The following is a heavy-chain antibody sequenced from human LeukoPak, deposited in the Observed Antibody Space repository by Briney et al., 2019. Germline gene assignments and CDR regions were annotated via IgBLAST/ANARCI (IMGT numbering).Heavy chain of an antibody. J-gene: IGHJ4*02. CDR1: GFTFGDYA. V-gene: IGHV3-9*01. D-gene: IGHD1-26*01. Sequence: GRSLRLSCAASGFTFGDYAMHWVRQAPGKGLEWVSGISWNSGSIGYADSVKGRFTISRDNAKNSLYLQMNSLRAEDTALYYCAKETSIVGATKAFDYWGQGTLVTVSS. CDR3: AKETSIVGATKAFDY. CDR2: ISWNSGSI.